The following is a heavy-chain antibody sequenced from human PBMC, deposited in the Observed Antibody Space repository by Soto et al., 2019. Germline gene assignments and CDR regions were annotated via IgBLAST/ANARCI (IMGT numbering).Heavy chain of an antibody. Sequence: PSETLSLTCTVSGGSMTPYYWTWIRQSPGKGLEWIGYISFNGTTDYNPSLKSRLTITKDTSKNQVVLTMTNMDPVDTATYYCAHLVVAGITYYFDSWGQGTLVTVSS. V-gene: IGHV4-59*01. J-gene: IGHJ4*02. CDR3: AHLVVAGITYYFDS. D-gene: IGHD2-15*01. CDR1: GGSMTPYY. CDR2: ISFNGTT.